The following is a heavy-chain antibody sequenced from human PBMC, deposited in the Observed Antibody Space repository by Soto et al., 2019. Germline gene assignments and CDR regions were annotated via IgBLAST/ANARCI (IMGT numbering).Heavy chain of an antibody. V-gene: IGHV1-3*01. Sequence: QVQLVQSGAEVKKPGASVKVSCKASGYTFTSYAMHWVRQAPGQRLEWMGWINAGNGNTKYSQKFQGRVTITRDTSESTDYMELSSLRYEDTAVYYCARGPGGPDGPGDYWGQGTLVTVSS. CDR2: INAGNGNT. D-gene: IGHD2-15*01. CDR3: ARGPGGPDGPGDY. CDR1: GYTFTSYA. J-gene: IGHJ4*02.